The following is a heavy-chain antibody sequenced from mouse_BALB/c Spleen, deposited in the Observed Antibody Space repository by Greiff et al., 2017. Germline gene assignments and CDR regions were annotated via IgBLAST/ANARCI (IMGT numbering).Heavy chain of an antibody. CDR1: GYTFTDYA. D-gene: IGHD1-1*01. Sequence: VQLQQSGAELVRPGVSVKISFKGSGYTFTDYAMHWVKQSHAKSLEWIGVISTYYGDASYNQKFKGKATMTVDKSSSTAYMELARLTSEDSAIYYCARGTTVVPYAMDYWGQGTSVTVSS. CDR2: ISTYYGDA. J-gene: IGHJ4*01. V-gene: IGHV1S137*01. CDR3: ARGTTVVPYAMDY.